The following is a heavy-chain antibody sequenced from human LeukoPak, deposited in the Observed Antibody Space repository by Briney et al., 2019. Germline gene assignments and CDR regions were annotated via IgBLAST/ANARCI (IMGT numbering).Heavy chain of an antibody. J-gene: IGHJ4*02. Sequence: PGRSLRLSCAASGFTFSSYGMHWVRQAPGKGLEWVAVIWYDGSNKYYADSVKGRFTISRDNSKNTLYLQMNSLRAEDTAVYYCAGFWNDGPIDYWGQGTLVTVSS. D-gene: IGHD1-1*01. CDR2: IWYDGSNK. V-gene: IGHV3-33*01. CDR3: AGFWNDGPIDY. CDR1: GFTFSSYG.